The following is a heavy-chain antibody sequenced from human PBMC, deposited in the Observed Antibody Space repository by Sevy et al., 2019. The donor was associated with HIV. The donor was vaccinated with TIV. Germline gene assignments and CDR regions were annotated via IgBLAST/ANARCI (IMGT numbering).Heavy chain of an antibody. D-gene: IGHD6-6*01. CDR3: ARASGQSTSSRYFDF. CDR1: GDSISSYY. Sequence: SETLSLTCTVSGDSISSYYWSWIRQPPGKGLEWIGYIHYSGSTNYNPSLKSRVTISVDTSKSQFSLNLNAVTAADTAVYFCARASGQSTSSRYFDFWGQGTLVTVSS. V-gene: IGHV4-59*01. CDR2: IHYSGST. J-gene: IGHJ4*02.